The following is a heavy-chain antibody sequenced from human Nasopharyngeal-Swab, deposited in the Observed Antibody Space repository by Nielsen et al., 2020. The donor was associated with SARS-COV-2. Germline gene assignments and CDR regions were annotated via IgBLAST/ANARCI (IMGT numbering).Heavy chain of an antibody. Sequence: KVSCKGSGYSFTTYWIGWVRQMPGKGLEWMGIIYLGDSNTRYSPSFQGQVTISVDKYSSTAYLQWSSLKASDTAIYYCARPMRPMGHYYFGMDVWGQGTTVTVSS. J-gene: IGHJ6*02. CDR1: GYSFTTYW. CDR2: IYLGDSNT. V-gene: IGHV5-51*01. D-gene: IGHD1-26*01. CDR3: ARPMRPMGHYYFGMDV.